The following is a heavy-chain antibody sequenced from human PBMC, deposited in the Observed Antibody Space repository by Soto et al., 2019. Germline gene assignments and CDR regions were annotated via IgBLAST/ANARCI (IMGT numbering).Heavy chain of an antibody. Sequence: GGSLRLSCAASGFTFSSYSMNWVRQAPGKGLEWVSSISSSSSYIYYADSVKGRFTISRDNAKNSLYLQMNSLRAEDTAVYYCARARYLHTAIPRGGWIDVWGQGTTVTVSS. CDR1: GFTFSSYS. V-gene: IGHV3-21*01. J-gene: IGHJ6*02. CDR3: ARARYLHTAIPRGGWIDV. D-gene: IGHD5-18*01. CDR2: ISSSSSYI.